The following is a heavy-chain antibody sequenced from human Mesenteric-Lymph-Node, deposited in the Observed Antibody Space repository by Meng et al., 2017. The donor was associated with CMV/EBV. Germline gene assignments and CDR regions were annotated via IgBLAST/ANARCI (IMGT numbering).Heavy chain of an antibody. Sequence: ASVKVSCKASGYTFTSYYMHWVRQAPGQGLEWMGIINPSGGSTSYAQKFQGRVTMTRDTSTSTVYMELSSLRSEDTAVYYCARGRGGYSGYDDYYYGMDVWGQGTTVTVSS. D-gene: IGHD5-12*01. V-gene: IGHV1-46*01. CDR1: GYTFTSYY. CDR3: ARGRGGYSGYDDYYYGMDV. J-gene: IGHJ6*02. CDR2: INPSGGST.